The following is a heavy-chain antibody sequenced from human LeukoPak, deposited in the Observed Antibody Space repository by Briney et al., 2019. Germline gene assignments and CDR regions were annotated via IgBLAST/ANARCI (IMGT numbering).Heavy chain of an antibody. Sequence: ASVKVSCKASGYTFTGYYMHWVRQAPGQGLEWMGWINPNSGGTNYAQKFQGRVTMTRDTSISTAYMELSRLRSDDTAVYYCARERGPYDSVWGSYRPKYNWFGPWGQGTLVTVSS. CDR1: GYTFTGYY. J-gene: IGHJ5*02. V-gene: IGHV1-2*02. CDR3: ARERGPYDSVWGSYRPKYNWFGP. CDR2: INPNSGGT. D-gene: IGHD3-16*02.